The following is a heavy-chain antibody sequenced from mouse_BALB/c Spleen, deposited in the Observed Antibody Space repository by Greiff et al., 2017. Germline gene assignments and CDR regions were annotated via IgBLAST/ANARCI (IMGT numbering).Heavy chain of an antibody. CDR2: ISSGSSTI. CDR1: GFTFSSYT. V-gene: IGHV5-9-1*01. J-gene: IGHJ1*01. Sequence: EVMLVESGGGLVKPGGSLKLSCAASGFTFSSYTMSWVRQTPEKRLEWVATISSGSSTIYYADTVKGRFTISRDNPKNTLFLQMTSLRSEDTAMYYCARGYWYFDVWGAGTTVTVSS. CDR3: ARGYWYFDV.